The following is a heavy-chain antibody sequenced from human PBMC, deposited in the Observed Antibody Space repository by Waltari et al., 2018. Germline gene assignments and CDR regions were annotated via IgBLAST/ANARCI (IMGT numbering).Heavy chain of an antibody. CDR1: GFTISNNY. CDR2: FYGGGSS. D-gene: IGHD3-3*01. V-gene: IGHV3-53*02. Sequence: EVQLVESGGGLIQPGMSLRLSCAASGFTISNNYISWVRQAPGKGLECVSVFYGGGSSYNADSVKGRFTVSRDASKNTVYLQMNSLTAEDTAVYYCALSSGVVKGYLDYWGQGTLVTVSS. J-gene: IGHJ4*02. CDR3: ALSSGVVKGYLDY.